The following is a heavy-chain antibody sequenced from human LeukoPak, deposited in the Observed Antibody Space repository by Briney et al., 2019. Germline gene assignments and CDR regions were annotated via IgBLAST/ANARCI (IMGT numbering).Heavy chain of an antibody. CDR1: GYTFTDYH. CDR2: VTPKSGAT. J-gene: IGHJ5*02. Sequence: ASVKVSCKASGYTFTDYHVHWVRQAPGQGLEWMGWVTPKSGATNYAQKFHGRVTMTRDTSVTTAFMELSRLKSDDTAVYYCARSGMVRGFAPWGQGTLVTVSS. D-gene: IGHD3-10*01. CDR3: ARSGMVRGFAP. V-gene: IGHV1-2*02.